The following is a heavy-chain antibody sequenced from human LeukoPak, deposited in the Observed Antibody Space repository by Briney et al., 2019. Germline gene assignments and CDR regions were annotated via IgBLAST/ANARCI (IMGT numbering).Heavy chain of an antibody. CDR1: GFSLSRNTVG. Sequence: ESGPTLVKPTQTLTLTCTFSGFSLSRNTVGGGWIRQPPVGALEWLASIYWNDNKRYRPSLRDRVTITKDTSKNQVVLTLTNMDPVDTATYYCAHRGVVREKYFLQWGQGTLVIVS. CDR2: IYWNDNK. D-gene: IGHD3-10*01. J-gene: IGHJ1*01. CDR3: AHRGVVREKYFLQ. V-gene: IGHV2-5*01.